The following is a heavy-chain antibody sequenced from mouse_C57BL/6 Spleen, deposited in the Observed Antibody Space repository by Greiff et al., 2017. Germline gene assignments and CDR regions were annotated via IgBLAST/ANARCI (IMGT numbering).Heavy chain of an antibody. D-gene: IGHD2-3*01. CDR1: GFTFSSYA. Sequence: EVKLMESGGGLVKPGGSLKLSCAASGFTFSSYAMSWVRQTPEKRLEWVATISDGGSYTYYPDNVKGRFTISRDNAKNNLYLQMSHLKSEDTAMYYCARRYDYLDVWGTGTTVTVSS. V-gene: IGHV5-4*03. J-gene: IGHJ1*03. CDR2: ISDGGSYT. CDR3: ARRYDYLDV.